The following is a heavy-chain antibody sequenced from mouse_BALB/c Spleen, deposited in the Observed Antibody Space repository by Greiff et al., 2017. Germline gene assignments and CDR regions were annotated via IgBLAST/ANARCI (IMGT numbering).Heavy chain of an antibody. V-gene: IGHV5-6-5*01. CDR3: AREVYGNYFDY. Sequence: EVQLVESGGGLVKPGGSLKLSCAASGFTFSSYAMSWVRQTPEKRLEWVASISSGGSTYYPDSVKGRFTISRDNARNILYLQMSSLRSEDTAMYYCAREVYGNYFDYWGQGTTLTVSS. D-gene: IGHD2-1*01. CDR1: GFTFSSYA. J-gene: IGHJ2*01. CDR2: ISSGGST.